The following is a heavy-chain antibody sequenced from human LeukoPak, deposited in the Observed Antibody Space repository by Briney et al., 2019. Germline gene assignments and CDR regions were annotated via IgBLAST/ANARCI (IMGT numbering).Heavy chain of an antibody. CDR3: ARDPGSYLDY. D-gene: IGHD3-16*02. CDR2: IYTSGST. J-gene: IGHJ4*02. CDR1: GGSISGYF. Sequence: SETLSLTCAASGGSISGYFWSWIRQPPGKGLEWIGFIYTSGSTAYNPSLKSRVTMSLDTSKNQLSLKLTSLTAADTAVYYCARDPGSYLDYWGQGTLVTVSS. V-gene: IGHV4-4*09.